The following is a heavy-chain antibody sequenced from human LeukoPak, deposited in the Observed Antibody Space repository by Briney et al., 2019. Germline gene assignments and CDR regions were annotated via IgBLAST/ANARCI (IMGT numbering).Heavy chain of an antibody. Sequence: ASVKVSCQASGYIFTNYYMHWLQQAPGQGREWMGIINPSGGSTSYPQKFQGRVTMTSDTSTSTVNMELSSLRSEETAVYYCARDRKGKDDNVGGSYRYLYRYYAMDVWGKGTTVTVST. CDR2: INPSGGST. D-gene: IGHD3-16*02. J-gene: IGHJ6*04. CDR1: GYIFTNYY. V-gene: IGHV1-46*01. CDR3: ARDRKGKDDNVGGSYRYLYRYYAMDV.